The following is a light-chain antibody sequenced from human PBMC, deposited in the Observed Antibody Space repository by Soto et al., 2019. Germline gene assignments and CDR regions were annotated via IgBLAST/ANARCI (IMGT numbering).Light chain of an antibody. Sequence: EIVLTQSPGTLSLSPGERATLSCRASESVSDNYLAWYQQRSGQAPRLVIYGASSRASAVPDRLSGSGSGADFTLTISRLEPEDFAVYYCQQYGSSPLTFGGGTKVEIK. J-gene: IGKJ4*01. V-gene: IGKV3-20*01. CDR1: ESVSDNY. CDR3: QQYGSSPLT. CDR2: GAS.